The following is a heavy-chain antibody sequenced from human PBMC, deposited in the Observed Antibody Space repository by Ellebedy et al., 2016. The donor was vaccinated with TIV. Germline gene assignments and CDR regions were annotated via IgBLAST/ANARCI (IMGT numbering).Heavy chain of an antibody. CDR3: SRDQWLGTAYYFDY. D-gene: IGHD6-19*01. J-gene: IGHJ4*02. CDR1: GFTFSNYW. CDR2: IKQDGSEK. V-gene: IGHV3-7*01. Sequence: GGSLRLSCEASGFTFSNYWMTWVRQAPGKGLEWVANIKQDGSEKYYVDLVKGRFSISRDNAKNSLYLQMNSLRPEDTAVYYCSRDQWLGTAYYFDYWGQGTLLTVSS.